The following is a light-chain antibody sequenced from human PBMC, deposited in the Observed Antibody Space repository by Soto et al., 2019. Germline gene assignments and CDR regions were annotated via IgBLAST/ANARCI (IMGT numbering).Light chain of an antibody. J-gene: IGLJ1*01. CDR1: SSDVGSYNL. CDR2: EGS. V-gene: IGLV2-23*01. CDR3: CSYAGSTTYV. Sequence: LSHPGSVSWSPGQSITISCTGTSSDVGSYNLVSWYQQHPGKAPKLMIYEGSKRPSGVSNRFSGSKSGNTASLTISGLQAEEQADHYCCSYAGSTTYVFGTGTKVTAL.